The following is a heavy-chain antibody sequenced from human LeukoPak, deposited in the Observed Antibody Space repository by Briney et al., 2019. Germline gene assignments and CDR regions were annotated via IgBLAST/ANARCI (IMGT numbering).Heavy chain of an antibody. D-gene: IGHD2-15*01. CDR3: TTGGVVVVVAATLADY. V-gene: IGHV4-30-2*01. CDR2: IYHSGST. J-gene: IGHJ4*02. CDR1: GGSISSGGYS. Sequence: SETLSLTCAVSGGSISSGGYSWSWIRQPPGKGLEWIGYIYHSGSTYYNPSLKSRVTISVDRSKNQFSLKLSSVTAEDTAVYYCTTGGVVVVVAATLADYWGQGTLVTVSS.